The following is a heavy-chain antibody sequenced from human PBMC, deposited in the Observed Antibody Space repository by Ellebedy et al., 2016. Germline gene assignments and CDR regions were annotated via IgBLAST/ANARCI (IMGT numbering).Heavy chain of an antibody. CDR3: AKDDLRFDY. D-gene: IGHD3/OR15-3a*01. CDR2: ISGSGGST. J-gene: IGHJ4*02. Sequence: GGSLRLSXEASGFTFTSYAMSWVRQAQGKGLEWVSAISGSGGSTYYADSVKGRFTISRDNSKNTLYLQMNSLRAEDTAVYYCAKDDLRFDYWGQGTLVTVSS. V-gene: IGHV3-23*01. CDR1: GFTFTSYA.